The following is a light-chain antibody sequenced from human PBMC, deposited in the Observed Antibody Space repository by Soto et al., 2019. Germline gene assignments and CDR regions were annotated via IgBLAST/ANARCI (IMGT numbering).Light chain of an antibody. CDR2: GSS. CDR1: QSVSSSY. Sequence: EIVFTQSPGTLSLSPGERATLSCRASQSVSSSYLAWYQQKPXQAPRLLIYGSSSRATGIPDRFSGRGSGTHSTLTISRLEPEDFAVYYCQQYGSSPWTFGQGNKVHIK. V-gene: IGKV3-20*01. CDR3: QQYGSSPWT. J-gene: IGKJ1*01.